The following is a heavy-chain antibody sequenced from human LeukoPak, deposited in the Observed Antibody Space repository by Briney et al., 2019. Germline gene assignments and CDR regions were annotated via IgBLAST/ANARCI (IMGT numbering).Heavy chain of an antibody. CDR3: AKDRRGYDQAIDY. V-gene: IGHV3-23*01. D-gene: IGHD5-12*01. CDR1: GFTFSSYA. Sequence: GGSLRLSRAASGFTFSSYAMSWVRQAPGKGLEWVSAISGSGGSTYYADSVKGRFTISRDNSKNTLYLQMNSLRAEDTAVYYCAKDRRGYDQAIDYWGQGTLVTVSS. J-gene: IGHJ4*02. CDR2: ISGSGGST.